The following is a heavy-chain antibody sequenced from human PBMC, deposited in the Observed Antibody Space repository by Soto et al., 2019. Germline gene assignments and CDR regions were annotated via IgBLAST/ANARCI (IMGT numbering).Heavy chain of an antibody. CDR1: GGTFSSNP. CDR2: TGSGTGPG. D-gene: IGHD2-21*02. CDR3: ARRDSGGYYRYFDS. J-gene: IGHJ4*02. Sequence: QGQLVQSGAEVKKPGSSVKVSCKASGGTFSSNPISWVRQAPGQGLEWMGGTGSGTGPGNHAQKFQGRLTITADKSSSTAYMELSSLSSEDTAVYYCARRDSGGYYRYFDSWGQGTLVTVSS. V-gene: IGHV1-69*06.